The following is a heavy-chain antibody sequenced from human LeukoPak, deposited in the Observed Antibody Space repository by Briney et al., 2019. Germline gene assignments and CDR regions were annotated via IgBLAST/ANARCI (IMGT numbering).Heavy chain of an antibody. CDR3: ARAETYYDFWSGYGTKYYFDY. Sequence: AASVKVSCKASGGTFSSYAISWVRQAPGQGLEWMGGIIPIFGTANYAQKFQGRVTITADESTSTAYMELSSLRSEDTAVYYCARAETYYDFWSGYGTKYYFDYWGQGTLVTVSS. D-gene: IGHD3-3*01. CDR1: GGTFSSYA. V-gene: IGHV1-69*13. CDR2: IIPIFGTA. J-gene: IGHJ4*02.